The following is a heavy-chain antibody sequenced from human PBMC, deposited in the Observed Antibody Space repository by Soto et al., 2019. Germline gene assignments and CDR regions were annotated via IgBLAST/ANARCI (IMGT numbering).Heavy chain of an antibody. CDR3: AGRRGYCSGGSCYTVVGMDV. Sequence: QVQLQESGPGLVKPSQTLSLTCTVSGGSISSGGYYWTWIRQHPGKGLEWIGYIYYSGSTYYNPSLKIPVTMSVDTSKNQFSLKLSSVTAADTAVYYCAGRRGYCSGGSCYTVVGMDVWGQGTTVTVSS. CDR2: IYYSGST. CDR1: GGSISSGGYY. J-gene: IGHJ6*02. V-gene: IGHV4-31*01. D-gene: IGHD2-15*01.